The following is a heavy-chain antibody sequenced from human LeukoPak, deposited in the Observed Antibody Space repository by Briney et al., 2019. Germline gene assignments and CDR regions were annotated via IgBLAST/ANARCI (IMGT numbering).Heavy chain of an antibody. D-gene: IGHD3-10*01. Sequence: ASVKVSCKVSGCTLTELSMHWVRQAPGKGLEWMGGFDPEDGETLYAQNFQGRVTMTEDTSTDTAYMELSSLRSEDTAVYYCATVVLWFGGGGYYFDYWGQGTLVTVSS. CDR2: FDPEDGET. CDR3: ATVVLWFGGGGYYFDY. CDR1: GCTLTELS. V-gene: IGHV1-24*01. J-gene: IGHJ4*02.